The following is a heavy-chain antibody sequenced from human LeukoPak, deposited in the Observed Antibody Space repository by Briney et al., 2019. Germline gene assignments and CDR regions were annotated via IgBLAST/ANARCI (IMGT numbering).Heavy chain of an antibody. CDR2: IYYSGST. Sequence: SETLSLTCAVYGGSFSGYYWSWIRQPPGKGLEWIGSIYYSGSTYYNPSLKSRVTISVDTSKNQFSLKLSSVTAADTAVYYCARSQVPAAIDYWGQGTLVTVSS. CDR1: GGSFSGYY. CDR3: ARSQVPAAIDY. J-gene: IGHJ4*02. V-gene: IGHV4-34*01. D-gene: IGHD2-2*01.